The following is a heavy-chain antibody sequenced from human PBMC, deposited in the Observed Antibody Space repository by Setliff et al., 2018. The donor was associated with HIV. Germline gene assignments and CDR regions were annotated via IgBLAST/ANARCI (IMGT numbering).Heavy chain of an antibody. CDR2: ISPHIGHT. V-gene: IGHV1-18*01. J-gene: IGHJ6*02. D-gene: IGHD6-19*01. CDR3: ARLGSGWSDSYYCAMDV. CDR1: GYTFTNYG. Sequence: ASVKVSCKASGYTFTNYGISWVRQAPGHGLEWMGWISPHIGHTNYAQTFQGRVTMTVDTSTSRAYMEVRSPRSDDTAVYFCARLGSGWSDSYYCAMDVWGQGTTVTVSS.